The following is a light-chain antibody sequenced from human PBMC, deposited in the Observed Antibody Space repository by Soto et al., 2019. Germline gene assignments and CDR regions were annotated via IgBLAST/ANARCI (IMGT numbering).Light chain of an antibody. CDR2: DVS. CDR3: SSYTSSSTLVV. J-gene: IGLJ1*01. CDR1: SSDVGGYNY. V-gene: IGLV2-14*01. Sequence: HSALTQPASVSGSPGQSITISCTGTSSDVGGYNYVSWYQQHPGKAPKLMIYDVSNRPSGVSNRFSGSKSGNTASLTISGLQAEDEADYYCSSYTSSSTLVVFGTGTKVTVL.